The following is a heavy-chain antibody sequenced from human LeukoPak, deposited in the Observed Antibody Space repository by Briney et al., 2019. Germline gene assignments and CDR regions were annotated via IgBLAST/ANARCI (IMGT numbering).Heavy chain of an antibody. CDR1: GGSISSYY. J-gene: IGHJ6*03. CDR2: IYYSGST. V-gene: IGHV4-59*01. Sequence: GSLRLSCTVSGGSISSYYWSWIRQPPGKGLEWIGYIYYSGSTNYNPSLKSRVTISVDTSKNQFSLKLSSVTAADTAVYYCARASLDKYYYDSSGYYWDYYYYYMDVWGKGTTVTISS. D-gene: IGHD3-22*01. CDR3: ARASLDKYYYDSSGYYWDYYYYYMDV.